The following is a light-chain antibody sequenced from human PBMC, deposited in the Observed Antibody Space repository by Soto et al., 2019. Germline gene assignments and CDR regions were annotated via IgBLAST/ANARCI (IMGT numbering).Light chain of an antibody. CDR2: DVS. V-gene: IGKV3-11*01. Sequence: EIVLTQSPATLSLSPGERATLSCRASQSVDNYLAWYQQKPGQAPRLLIYDVSNRATGTPARFSGSGSGTDFTLTISSLQSEDFAVYYCQQYKKWPRTFGHGTKVDIK. CDR3: QQYKKWPRT. J-gene: IGKJ1*01. CDR1: QSVDNY.